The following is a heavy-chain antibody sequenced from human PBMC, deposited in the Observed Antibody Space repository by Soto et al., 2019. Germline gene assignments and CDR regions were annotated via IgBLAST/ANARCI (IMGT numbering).Heavy chain of an antibody. D-gene: IGHD6-19*01. J-gene: IGHJ4*02. Sequence: QVQLQESGPGLVKPSQTLSLTCTVSGGSISSGGYYWSWLRQHPGKGLEWIGYIYYSGSTYYNPSLQSRVTISLDTSKNQFSLKLSSVTAADTAVYYCARRIPVAGLFDYWGQGTLVTVSS. CDR2: IYYSGST. CDR1: GGSISSGGYY. V-gene: IGHV4-31*03. CDR3: ARRIPVAGLFDY.